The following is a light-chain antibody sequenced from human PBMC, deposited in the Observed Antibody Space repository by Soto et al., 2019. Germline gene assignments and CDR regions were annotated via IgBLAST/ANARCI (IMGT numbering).Light chain of an antibody. CDR2: DNN. CDR3: GTWDNSLGTVV. J-gene: IGLJ2*01. Sequence: QSVLTQPPSVSAAPGQKVTISCFGSSSNIGNNYVSWYQQFPGTAPKLLVYDNNKRPSGIPDRFSGSKSGTSATLGITGLQTGDEAEYFCGTWDNSLGTVVFGGGTKLTVL. CDR1: SSNIGNNY. V-gene: IGLV1-51*01.